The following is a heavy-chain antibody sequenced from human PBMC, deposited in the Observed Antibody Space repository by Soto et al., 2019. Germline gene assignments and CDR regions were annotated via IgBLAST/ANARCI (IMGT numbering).Heavy chain of an antibody. CDR2: INTSGDII. V-gene: IGHV3-21*01. J-gene: IGHJ4*02. CDR1: GFTFRTHS. Sequence: VQLLESGGGLVKPGGSLRLSCAASGFTFRTHSMNWVRQAPGKGLEWVSCINTSGDIIYYADSVKGRFTISRDNAKNSLYLQMNSLRAEDTAVYFCARDSPSPGISPIDYWGQGTLVAVSS. CDR3: ARDSPSPGISPIDY.